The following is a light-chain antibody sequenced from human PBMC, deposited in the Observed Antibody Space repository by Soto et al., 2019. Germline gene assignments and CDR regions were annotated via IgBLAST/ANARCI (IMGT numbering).Light chain of an antibody. CDR1: QSLLDSDDGNTY. V-gene: IGKV2-28*01. CDR3: MQALQTAWT. J-gene: IGKJ1*01. CDR2: LGS. Sequence: DIVMTQTPLSLPVTPGEPASISCRSSQSLLDSDDGNTYLDWYLQKPGQSPQLLIYLGSNRASGVPDRFSGSGSGTDFTLKSSRVEAEDVGVYYCMQALQTAWTFGQGTKVDIK.